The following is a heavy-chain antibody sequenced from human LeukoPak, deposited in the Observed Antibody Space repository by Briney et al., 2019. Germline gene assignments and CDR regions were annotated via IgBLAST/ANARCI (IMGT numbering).Heavy chain of an antibody. CDR2: MSSDGRHK. CDR3: VKGRVGGNYDAFEV. CDR1: GFTFSSYG. D-gene: IGHD4-23*01. V-gene: IGHV3-30*18. Sequence: PGGSLRLSCAASGFTFSSYGMHWVRQAPGKGLEWVTVMSSDGRHKYYIDSVKGRFTISRDNSKNALYLQMNSLREEDTAVYYCVKGRVGGNYDAFEVWGQGTVVTVSS. J-gene: IGHJ3*01.